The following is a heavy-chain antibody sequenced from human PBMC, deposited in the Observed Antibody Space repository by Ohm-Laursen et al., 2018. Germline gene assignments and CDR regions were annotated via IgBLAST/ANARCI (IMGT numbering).Heavy chain of an antibody. CDR3: AKDYITMMDHGWFDP. J-gene: IGHJ5*02. V-gene: IGHV3-30*18. D-gene: IGHD3-22*01. CDR2: ISYDGSNK. Sequence: SLRLSCAASGFTSSSYGMHWVRQAPGKGLEWVAVISYDGSNKYYADSVKGRFTISRDNSKNTLYLQMNSLRAEDTAVYYCAKDYITMMDHGWFDPWGQGTLVTVSS. CDR1: GFTSSSYG.